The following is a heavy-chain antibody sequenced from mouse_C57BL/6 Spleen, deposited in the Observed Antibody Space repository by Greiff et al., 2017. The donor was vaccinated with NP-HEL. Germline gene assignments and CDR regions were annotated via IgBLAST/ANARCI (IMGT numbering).Heavy chain of an antibody. CDR2: ISDGGSYT. CDR3: ARDQGVDYSWFAY. CDR1: GFTFSSYA. Sequence: EGKRGEDGGGLVKPGGSLKLSCAASGFTFSSYAMSWVRQTPEKRLEWVATISDGGSYTYYPDNVKGRFTISRDNAKNNLYLQMSHLKSEDTAMYYCARDQGVDYSWFAYWGQGTLVTVSA. J-gene: IGHJ3*01. V-gene: IGHV5-4*01. D-gene: IGHD2-4*01.